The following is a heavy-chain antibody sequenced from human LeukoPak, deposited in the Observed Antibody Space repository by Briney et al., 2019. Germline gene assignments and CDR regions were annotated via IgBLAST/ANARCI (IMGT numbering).Heavy chain of an antibody. CDR3: AKDVGVILYDY. Sequence: GGSLRLSCAASGFIFSSYSMSWVRQAPGKGLEWVSAISGSGGSTYYADSVKGRFAISRDNSRNTLYLQMNSLRAEDTAVYYCAKDVGVILYDYWGQGTLVTVSS. CDR2: ISGSGGST. V-gene: IGHV3-23*01. CDR1: GFIFSSYS. J-gene: IGHJ4*02. D-gene: IGHD3-10*01.